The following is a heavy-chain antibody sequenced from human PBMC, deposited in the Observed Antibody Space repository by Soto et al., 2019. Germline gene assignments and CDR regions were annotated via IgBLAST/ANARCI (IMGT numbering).Heavy chain of an antibody. J-gene: IGHJ4*02. CDR1: GFMFSNYA. D-gene: IGHD6-19*01. CDR2: ITGSGGGT. Sequence: PGGSLRLSCAASGFMFSNYAMGWVRQAPGRGLEWVSAITGSGGGTYYADSVKGRVTVSRDNSQNTLYLQMNSLRAEDTAVYYCARDRRTGYISGCIHFWGQGTPVTVSS. V-gene: IGHV3-23*01. CDR3: ARDRRTGYISGCIHF.